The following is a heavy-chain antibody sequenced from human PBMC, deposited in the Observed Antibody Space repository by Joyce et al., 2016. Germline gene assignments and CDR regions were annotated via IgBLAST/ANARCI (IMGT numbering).Heavy chain of an antibody. CDR3: ARDFSMIIDVFEL. CDR1: GDSSNNGDYY. D-gene: IGHD3-22*01. J-gene: IGHJ3*01. Sequence: QVQLQESGPGLVKPSETLSLTCTVSGDSSNNGDYYWAGLREPPGKGVEWSGRLNEATTTYYNPSLKSRMVMSVDTYKNQFSLKVDSVTAADTAVYYCARDFSMIIDVFELWGLGTLVTVSS. CDR2: LNEATTT. V-gene: IGHV4-39*07.